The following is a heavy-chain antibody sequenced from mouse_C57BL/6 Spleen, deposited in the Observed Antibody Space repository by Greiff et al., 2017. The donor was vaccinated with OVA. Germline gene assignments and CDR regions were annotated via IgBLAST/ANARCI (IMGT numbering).Heavy chain of an antibody. V-gene: IGHV8-8*01. D-gene: IGHD1-1*01. CDR3: ARIHYYGSSYWYFDV. CDR1: GFSLSTFGMG. Sequence: VKLVESGPGILQPSQTLSLTCSFSGFSLSTFGMGVGWIRQPSGKGLEWLAHIWWDDDKYYNPALKSRLTISKDTSKNQVFLKIANVDTADTATYYCARIHYYGSSYWYFDVWGTGTTVTVSS. CDR2: IWWDDDK. J-gene: IGHJ1*03.